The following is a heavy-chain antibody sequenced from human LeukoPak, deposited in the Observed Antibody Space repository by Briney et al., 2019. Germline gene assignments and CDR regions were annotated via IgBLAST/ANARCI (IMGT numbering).Heavy chain of an antibody. D-gene: IGHD6-19*01. CDR3: TIGGGWLTDY. Sequence: PSESLSLTCTVSGDSLSSGYWGWMRQSPGGRLEWIGYSHHSGTTIYNTSLKSRVTISVDTSKNQFSLRLSSVTAADTAVYYCTIGGGWLTDYWGQGSLVTVSS. J-gene: IGHJ4*02. V-gene: IGHV4-59*01. CDR1: GDSLSSGY. CDR2: SHHSGTT.